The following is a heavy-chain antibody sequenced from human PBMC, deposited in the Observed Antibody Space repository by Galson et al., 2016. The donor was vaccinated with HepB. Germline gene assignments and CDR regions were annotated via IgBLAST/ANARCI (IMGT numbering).Heavy chain of an antibody. Sequence: ETLSLTCTVSGVSINSPSYFWGWLRQAPGQPPEWITTFYYTGRSDSNPSLKSRVTISGGPSENDFSLKLSSVTAADTAVYYCARDEYSSSSWVFDYWGQGTLVTVSS. V-gene: IGHV4-39*02. CDR1: GVSINSPSYF. D-gene: IGHD6-6*01. CDR2: FYYTGRS. J-gene: IGHJ4*02. CDR3: ARDEYSSSSWVFDY.